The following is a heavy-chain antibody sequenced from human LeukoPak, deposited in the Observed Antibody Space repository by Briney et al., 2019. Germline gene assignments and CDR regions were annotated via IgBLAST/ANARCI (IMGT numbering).Heavy chain of an antibody. CDR3: ARAGTTATQFDY. D-gene: IGHD4-17*01. Sequence: SETLSLTCTVSGGSISNYYWSWIRHPPGKGLEWIGYISYSGSTNYNPSLKSRVTISLDTSKNQFSLKVTSVTAADTAVYYCARAGTTATQFDYWGQGTLVTVSS. CDR2: ISYSGST. V-gene: IGHV4-59*01. J-gene: IGHJ4*02. CDR1: GGSISNYY.